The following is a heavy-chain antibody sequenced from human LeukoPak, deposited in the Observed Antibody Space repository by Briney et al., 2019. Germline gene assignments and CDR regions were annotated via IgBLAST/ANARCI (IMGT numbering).Heavy chain of an antibody. Sequence: GGSLRLSCAASGFTFSSYAMHWVRQAPGKGLEWVAVISYDGSNKYYADSVKGRFTISRDNSKNTLYLQMNSLRAEDTAVYYCAKDQASNYVYYYYGMDVWGQGTTVTVSS. J-gene: IGHJ6*02. CDR1: GFTFSSYA. CDR3: AKDQASNYVYYYYGMDV. D-gene: IGHD4-11*01. V-gene: IGHV3-30-3*01. CDR2: ISYDGSNK.